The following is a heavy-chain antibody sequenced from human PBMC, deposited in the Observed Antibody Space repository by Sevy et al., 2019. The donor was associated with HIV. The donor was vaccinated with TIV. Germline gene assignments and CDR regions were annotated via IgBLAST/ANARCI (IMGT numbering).Heavy chain of an antibody. CDR3: AGIARRWSVDY. D-gene: IGHD2-15*01. CDR2: IYYSGST. J-gene: IGHJ4*02. Sequence: SETLSLTCTVSGGSISSYYWSWIRQPPGKGLEWIGYIYYSGSTNYNPSLKSRVTISVDTSKNQFSLKLSSVTAADTAVYYCAGIARRWSVDYWGQGTLVTVSS. V-gene: IGHV4-59*01. CDR1: GGSISSYY.